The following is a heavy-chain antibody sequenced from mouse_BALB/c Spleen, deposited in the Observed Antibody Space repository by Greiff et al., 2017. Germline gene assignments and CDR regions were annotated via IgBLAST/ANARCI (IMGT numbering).Heavy chain of an antibody. CDR2: IHYSGST. J-gene: IGHJ2*01. CDR1: GYSFTSCYI. Sequence: VQLKESGPDLVKPSQSLSLTCTVSGYSFTSCYIWYWIRQPPGNKVLWMGYIHYSGSTNYKPSLKSRISITRDTSKNPFFLQLNPVTTEDTATYYCASSSTNVTTEYFDYWGQGTTLTVSS. CDR3: ASSSTNVTTEYFDY. D-gene: IGHD2-2*01. V-gene: IGHV3-1*02.